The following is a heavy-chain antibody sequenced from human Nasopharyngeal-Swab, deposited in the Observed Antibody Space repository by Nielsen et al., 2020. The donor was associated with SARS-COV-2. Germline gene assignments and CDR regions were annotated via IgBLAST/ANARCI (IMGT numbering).Heavy chain of an antibody. CDR1: GFTFSSYA. CDR3: ARDPQYNWNDGVFDY. CDR2: ISGSGGST. J-gene: IGHJ4*02. Sequence: GESLKISCAASGFTFSSYAMSWVRQAPGKGLEWVSAISGSGGSTYYADSVKGRFTISRDNAKNSLYLQMNSLRAEDTAVYYCARDPQYNWNDGVFDYWGQGTLVTVSS. V-gene: IGHV3-23*01. D-gene: IGHD1-1*01.